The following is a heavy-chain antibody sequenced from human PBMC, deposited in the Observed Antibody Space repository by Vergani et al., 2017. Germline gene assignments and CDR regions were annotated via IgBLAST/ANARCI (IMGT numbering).Heavy chain of an antibody. CDR2: IIPIFGTA. V-gene: IGHV1-69*13. CDR3: ARATVDDYGDDFDY. J-gene: IGHJ4*02. D-gene: IGHD4-17*01. CDR1: VGTFSSYA. Sequence: QVQLVQSGAEVKKPGSSVKVSCKASVGTFSSYAISWVRQAPGQGLEWMGRIIPIFGTANYAQKLQGRVTITPDESTSTAYMELGSLRSEDTAVYYCARATVDDYGDDFDYWGQGTLVTVSS.